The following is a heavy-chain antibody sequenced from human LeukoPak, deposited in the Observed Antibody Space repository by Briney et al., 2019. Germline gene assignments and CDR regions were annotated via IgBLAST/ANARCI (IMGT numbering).Heavy chain of an antibody. D-gene: IGHD5-12*01. CDR2: IYPGDSDT. Sequence: GESLKISCKGSGYIFTNYWIGWVRQMPGKGLEWMGIIYPGDSDTRYSPSFEGQVTISADKSISTAYLQWSSLKASDTDMYYCARGNSGYDGGRSFDIWGQGTLVTVSS. CDR3: ARGNSGYDGGRSFDI. J-gene: IGHJ3*02. CDR1: GYIFTNYW. V-gene: IGHV5-51*01.